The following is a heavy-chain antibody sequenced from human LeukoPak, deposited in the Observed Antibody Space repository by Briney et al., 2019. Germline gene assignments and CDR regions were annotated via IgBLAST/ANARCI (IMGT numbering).Heavy chain of an antibody. CDR2: ISGSGSTV. CDR1: GFTFSDYY. V-gene: IGHV3-11*01. Sequence: GGSLKLSCAASGFTFSDYYMSWIRQAPGKGLEWVSYISGSGSTVYYAASVRGRFTISRDNAKNSLFLQMNSLRAEDTAVYYCARDRGSSDPGDWFDSWGQGTLVTVSS. D-gene: IGHD2-15*01. CDR3: ARDRGSSDPGDWFDS. J-gene: IGHJ5*01.